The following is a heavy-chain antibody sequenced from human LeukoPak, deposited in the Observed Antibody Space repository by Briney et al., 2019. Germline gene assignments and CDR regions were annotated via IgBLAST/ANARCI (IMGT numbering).Heavy chain of an antibody. CDR1: GGTFSSYA. CDR2: IIPIFGIA. CDR3: AREGRGSGATPERGFDY. Sequence: GASVKVSCKASGGTFSSYAISWVRQAPGQGLEWMGRIIPIFGIANYAQKFQGRVTITADKSTSTAYMELSSLRSEDTAVYYCAREGRGSGATPERGFDYWGQGTLVTVSS. D-gene: IGHD3-10*01. J-gene: IGHJ4*02. V-gene: IGHV1-69*04.